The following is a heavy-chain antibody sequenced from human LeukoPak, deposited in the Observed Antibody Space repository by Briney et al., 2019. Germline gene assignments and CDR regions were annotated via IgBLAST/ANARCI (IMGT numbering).Heavy chain of an antibody. D-gene: IGHD4-11*01. V-gene: IGHV1-8*01. CDR1: GYTFTSYD. J-gene: IGHJ6*02. Sequence: GASVNVSCTASGYTFTSYDINWVRQATGQGLEWMGWMNPNSGNTGYAQKFQGRVTMTRNTSISTAYMELSSLRSEDTAVYYCARGDYSNYGSPYYYYGMDVWGQGTTVTVSS. CDR2: MNPNSGNT. CDR3: ARGDYSNYGSPYYYYGMDV.